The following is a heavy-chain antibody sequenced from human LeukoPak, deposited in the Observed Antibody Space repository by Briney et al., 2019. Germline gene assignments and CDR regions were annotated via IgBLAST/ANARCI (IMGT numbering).Heavy chain of an antibody. CDR1: GGFFSGYY. D-gene: IGHD2-2*02. V-gene: IGHV4-34*01. Sequence: SETLSLTCAVYGGFFSGYYWSWIRQPPGKGLEWIGEINHSGSTNYNPSLKSRVTISVDTSKNQFSLKLSSVTAADTAVYYCARRGYCSSTSCYTHNFDYWGQGTLVTVSS. CDR3: ARRGYCSSTSCYTHNFDY. CDR2: INHSGST. J-gene: IGHJ4*02.